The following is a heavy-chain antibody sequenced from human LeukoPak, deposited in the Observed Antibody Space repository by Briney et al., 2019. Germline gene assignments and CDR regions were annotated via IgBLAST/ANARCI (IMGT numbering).Heavy chain of an antibody. V-gene: IGHV3-23*01. CDR2: ISGSGGST. D-gene: IGHD3-10*01. CDR1: GFTFSSYA. CDR3: AKVPVYLYGSGSYYDY. Sequence: GGSLRLSCAASGFTFSSYAMSWVRQAPGKGLEWVSAISGSGGSTYYADSVKGRFTISRDNSKNTLYLQMNSLRAEDTAVYDCAKVPVYLYGSGSYYDYWGQGTLVTVSS. J-gene: IGHJ4*02.